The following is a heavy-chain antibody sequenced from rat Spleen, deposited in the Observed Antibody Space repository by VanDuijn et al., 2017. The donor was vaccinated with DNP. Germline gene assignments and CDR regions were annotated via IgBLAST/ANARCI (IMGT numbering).Heavy chain of an antibody. CDR1: GYSITSTF. V-gene: IGHV3-1*01. CDR2: ISYSGST. J-gene: IGHJ2*01. CDR3: ARWTRYFDS. Sequence: EVQLQESGSGLVKPSQSLSLTCSVTGYSITSTFWGWIRKFPGNKMEYVGHISYSGSTNYNPSLKSRISITRDTSKNHFFLQLNSATTEDTATYYCARWTRYFDSWGQGVMVTVSS. D-gene: IGHD1-7*01.